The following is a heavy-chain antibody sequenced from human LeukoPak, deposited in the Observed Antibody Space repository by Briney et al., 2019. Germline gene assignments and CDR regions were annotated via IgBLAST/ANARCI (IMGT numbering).Heavy chain of an antibody. CDR3: AKEGVDYGDYGNAFDI. D-gene: IGHD4-17*01. J-gene: IGHJ3*02. V-gene: IGHV3-23*01. CDR2: ISGSGGST. CDR1: GFTFSGYA. Sequence: PGGSLRLSCAASGFTFSGYAMSWVRQAPGKGLEWVSAISGSGGSTYYADSVKGRFTISRDNSKNTLYLQMNSLRAEDTAVYYCAKEGVDYGDYGNAFDIWGQGTMVTVSS.